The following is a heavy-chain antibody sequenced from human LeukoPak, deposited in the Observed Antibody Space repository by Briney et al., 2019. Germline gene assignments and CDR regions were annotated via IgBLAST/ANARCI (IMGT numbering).Heavy chain of an antibody. Sequence: GGSLRLSCAASGFTFTNYAMSWVRQAPGKGLEWVSAISTSGGSTYYADSVKGRFTISRDNSKNAVYLQMSSLRAEDTAVYYCAKDGGIVGAMDAFDIWGQGTMVTVSS. D-gene: IGHD1-26*01. V-gene: IGHV3-23*01. CDR2: ISTSGGST. CDR1: GFTFTNYA. CDR3: AKDGGIVGAMDAFDI. J-gene: IGHJ3*02.